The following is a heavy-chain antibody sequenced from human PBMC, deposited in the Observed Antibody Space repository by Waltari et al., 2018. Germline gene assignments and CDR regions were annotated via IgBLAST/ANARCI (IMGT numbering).Heavy chain of an antibody. CDR1: GYTLTELS. CDR2: VDPEDGET. D-gene: IGHD3-22*01. J-gene: IGHJ4*02. V-gene: IGHV1-24*01. Sequence: QVQLVQSGAEVKKPGASVKVSCKASGYTLTELSMHWVRPPPGQGLEWVGGVDPEDGETIYAQKFQGRVTMTEDTSTDTAYMELNSLRSEDTAVYYCASPHPYYDSSGYYLAYWGQGTLVTVSS. CDR3: ASPHPYYDSSGYYLAY.